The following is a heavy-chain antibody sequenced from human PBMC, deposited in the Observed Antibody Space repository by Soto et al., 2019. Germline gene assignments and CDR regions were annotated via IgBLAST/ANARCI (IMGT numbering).Heavy chain of an antibody. Sequence: VQLQESGPGLVKPSQTLSLTCTVSGGSISSGGYYWSWTRQHPGKGLAWIGYIYYSGSTYYTPSLKSRVTISVDPSKNQVSLTLSSVTAADTAVDYGARTTVTTGRRSDGMDVWVQGTTVTVSS. D-gene: IGHD4-17*01. CDR2: IYYSGST. CDR3: ARTTVTTGRRSDGMDV. CDR1: GGSISSGGYY. V-gene: IGHV4-31*03. J-gene: IGHJ6*02.